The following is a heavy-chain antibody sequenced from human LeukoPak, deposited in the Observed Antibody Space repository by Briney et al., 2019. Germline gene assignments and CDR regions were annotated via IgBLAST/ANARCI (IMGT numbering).Heavy chain of an antibody. J-gene: IGHJ4*02. Sequence: ASVKVSCKASGGTFSSYAISWVRQAPGQGLEWMGRIIPILGIANYAQKFQGRVTITADKSTSTAYMELSSLRSEDTAVYYCASSPLYDSSGYRSGRLDYWGQGTLVTVSS. CDR2: IIPILGIA. CDR1: GGTFSSYA. V-gene: IGHV1-69*04. D-gene: IGHD3-22*01. CDR3: ASSPLYDSSGYRSGRLDY.